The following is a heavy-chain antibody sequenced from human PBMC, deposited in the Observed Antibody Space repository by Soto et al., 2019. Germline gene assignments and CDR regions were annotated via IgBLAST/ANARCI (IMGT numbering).Heavy chain of an antibody. CDR1: GGSISSGDYY. D-gene: IGHD4-4*01. J-gene: IGHJ4*02. V-gene: IGHV4-30-4*01. CDR3: ARVLLTTVNFDY. Sequence: SETLSLTCTVSGGSISSGDYYWSWIRQPPGKGLEWIGYIYYSGSTYYNPSLKSRVTISVDTSKNQFSLKLSSVTAADTAVYYCARVLLTTVNFDYWGQGTLVTVSS. CDR2: IYYSGST.